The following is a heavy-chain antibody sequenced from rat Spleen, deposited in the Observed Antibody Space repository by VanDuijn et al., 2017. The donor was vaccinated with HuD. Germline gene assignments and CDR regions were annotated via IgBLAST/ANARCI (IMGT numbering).Heavy chain of an antibody. CDR3: ARHGLLGNGWFPY. V-gene: IGHV5-7*01. J-gene: IGHJ2*01. CDR1: GFTFNNYY. Sequence: EVKLVESGGGTVQPGRSLKLSCAASGFTFNNYYMAWVRQAPKKGLEWVAIISTSGSRTYYPDSVKGRFTISRDNAKSTLYLQMDSLRSEDTATYYCARHGLLGNGWFPYWGQGVMVTVSS. D-gene: IGHD1-12*03. CDR2: ISTSGSRT.